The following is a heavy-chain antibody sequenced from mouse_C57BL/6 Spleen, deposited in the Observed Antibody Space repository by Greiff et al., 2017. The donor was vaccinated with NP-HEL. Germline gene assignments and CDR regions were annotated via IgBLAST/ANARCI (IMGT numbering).Heavy chain of an antibody. CDR2: IYPGDGDT. J-gene: IGHJ2*01. Sequence: QVQLQQSGAELVKPGASVKISCKASGYAFSSYWMNWVKQRPGKGLEWIGQIYPGDGDTNYNGKFKGKATLTADKSSSTAYMQLSSLTSEDSAVYFCAREKALTGTGTYYFDYWGQGTTLTVSS. D-gene: IGHD4-1*01. V-gene: IGHV1-80*01. CDR1: GYAFSSYW. CDR3: AREKALTGTGTYYFDY.